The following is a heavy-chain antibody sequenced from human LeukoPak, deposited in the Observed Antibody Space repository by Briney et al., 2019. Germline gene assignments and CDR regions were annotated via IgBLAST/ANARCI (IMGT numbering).Heavy chain of an antibody. Sequence: GGSLRLSCAASGFTFSSYSMNWVRPAPGKGLEWVSSISSSSSYIYYADSVKGRFTISRDNAKNSLYLQMNSLRAEDTAVYYCASQRGYSYARYFDYWGQGTLVTVSS. V-gene: IGHV3-21*01. D-gene: IGHD5-18*01. J-gene: IGHJ4*02. CDR1: GFTFSSYS. CDR2: ISSSSSYI. CDR3: ASQRGYSYARYFDY.